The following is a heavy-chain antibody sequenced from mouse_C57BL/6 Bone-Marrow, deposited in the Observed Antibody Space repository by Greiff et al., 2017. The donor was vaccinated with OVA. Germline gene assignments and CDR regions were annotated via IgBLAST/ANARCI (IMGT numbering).Heavy chain of an antibody. V-gene: IGHV1-26*01. CDR1: GYTFTDYY. J-gene: IGHJ2*01. Sequence: EVKLMESGPELVKPGASVKISCKASGYTFTDYYMNWVKQSHGKSLEWIGDINPNNGGTSYNQKFKGKATLTVDKSSSTAYMELRSLTSEDSAVYYCARGVTTVVATDYFDYWGQGTTLTVSS. D-gene: IGHD1-1*01. CDR3: ARGVTTVVATDYFDY. CDR2: INPNNGGT.